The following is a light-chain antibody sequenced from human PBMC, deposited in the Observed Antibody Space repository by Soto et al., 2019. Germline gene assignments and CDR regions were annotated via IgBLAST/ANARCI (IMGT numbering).Light chain of an antibody. Sequence: QSALTQPASVSGSPGQSITISCTGTSSDVGSYKSVSWYQQHPGKAPKLLIYEGTERPSGVSNRFSGSTSGNTASLTISVLQAEDEADYYCCSYAGRNTYVFGTGTKLTVL. J-gene: IGLJ1*01. V-gene: IGLV2-23*01. CDR2: EGT. CDR3: CSYAGRNTYV. CDR1: SSDVGSYKS.